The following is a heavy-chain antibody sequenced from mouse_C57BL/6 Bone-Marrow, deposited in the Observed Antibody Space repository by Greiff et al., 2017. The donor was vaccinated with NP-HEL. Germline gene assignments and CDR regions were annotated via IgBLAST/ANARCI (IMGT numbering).Heavy chain of an antibody. J-gene: IGHJ3*01. CDR1: GYAFNNYW. CDR2: IYPGDGDT. V-gene: IGHV1-80*01. Sequence: VKLMESGAELVKPGASVKISCKASGYAFNNYWMNWVKQRPGKGLEWIGQIYPGDGDTNYNGKFKGKATLTADKSSSTAYMQLSSLTAEDSAVYFCARGAYWGQGTLVTVSA. CDR3: ARGAY.